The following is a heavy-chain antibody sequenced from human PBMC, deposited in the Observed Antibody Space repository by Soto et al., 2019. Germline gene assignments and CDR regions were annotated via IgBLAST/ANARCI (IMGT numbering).Heavy chain of an antibody. CDR2: ISDSGNT. Sequence: QVQLQESGPGLLKPSETLSLTCTVSAGSISGYQWSWIRQPPGKGLEWIGYISDSGNTNYNSSLKCRVTISMDTSKNQFSLKLSSVAAADTAVYYCARLYCSSGSCFEVYWGQGILVTVSS. CDR1: AGSISGYQ. D-gene: IGHD2-15*01. J-gene: IGHJ4*02. CDR3: ARLYCSSGSCFEVY. V-gene: IGHV4-59*01.